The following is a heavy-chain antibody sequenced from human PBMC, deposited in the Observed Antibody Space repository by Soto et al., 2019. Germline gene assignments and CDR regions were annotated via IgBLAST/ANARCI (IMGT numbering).Heavy chain of an antibody. CDR2: IYYSGST. V-gene: IGHV4-39*01. J-gene: IGHJ5*02. CDR3: ARHGIVLVPAAYNWFDP. Sequence: SATLSLTCTVSGGSISTRDSISTRSFYWGWIRQPPGKGLEWIGSIYYSGSTYYNPSLKSRVTISVDTSKNQFSLKLSSVTAADTAVYYCARHGIVLVPAAYNWFDPWGQGTLVTVSS. CDR1: GGSISTRDSISTRSFY. D-gene: IGHD2-2*01.